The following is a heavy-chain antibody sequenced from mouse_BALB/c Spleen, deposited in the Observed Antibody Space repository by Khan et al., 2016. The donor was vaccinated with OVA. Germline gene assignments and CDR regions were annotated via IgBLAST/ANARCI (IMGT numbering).Heavy chain of an antibody. CDR3: AREGNNGGLAY. J-gene: IGHJ3*01. V-gene: IGHV5-12*02. D-gene: IGHD1-1*02. CDR2: ISNRGTTT. CDR1: GFTFSDYY. Sequence: EVALVESGGGLVQPGGSLKLSCATSGFTFSDYYMYWVRQTPEKRLEWVAYISNRGTTTYYPDTLRGRFTISRDNAKNTLYLQMSRLKSEDTAIYFCAREGNNGGLAYWGQGTLVTVSA.